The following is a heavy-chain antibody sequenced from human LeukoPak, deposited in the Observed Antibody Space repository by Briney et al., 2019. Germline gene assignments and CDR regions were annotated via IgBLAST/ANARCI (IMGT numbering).Heavy chain of an antibody. CDR3: AGRLTQYDCFDP. D-gene: IGHD2-2*01. V-gene: IGHV6-1*01. CDR1: GDSVSSNSVI. Sequence: SQTLSLTCAISGDSVSSNSVIWNWIRQSPSRGLEWLGRTYYRSTWYNDYAVSVRGRIAVNPDTSKNQFSLHLNSVTPEDTAVYYCAGRLTQYDCFDPWGQGILVTVSS. J-gene: IGHJ5*02. CDR2: TYYRSTWYN.